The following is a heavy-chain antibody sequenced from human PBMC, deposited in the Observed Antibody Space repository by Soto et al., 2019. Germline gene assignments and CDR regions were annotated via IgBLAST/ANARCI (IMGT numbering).Heavy chain of an antibody. CDR1: GFSFSSYA. V-gene: IGHV3-23*01. CDR2: ISGSGGST. CDR3: AKAPSIAAAGVTGFDY. Sequence: GGSLRLSCAASGFSFSSYAMSWVRQLPGGGLEWDSAISGSGGSTYYADSVKGPFTTSRDNSKNTLYLQMNRLRAEDTAVYYCAKAPSIAAAGVTGFDYWGQGTLVTVSS. J-gene: IGHJ4*02. D-gene: IGHD6-13*01.